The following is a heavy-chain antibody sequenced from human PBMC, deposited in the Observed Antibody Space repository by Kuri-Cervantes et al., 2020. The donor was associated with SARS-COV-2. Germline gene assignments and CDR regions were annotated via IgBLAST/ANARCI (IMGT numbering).Heavy chain of an antibody. V-gene: IGHV4-34*01. J-gene: IGHJ4*02. Sequence: SETLSLTCAVYGGSFSGYYWSWIRQPPGKGLEWIGEINHSGNTNYKPSLKSRVTISVDTSKNQFSLKLSSVTAADTAVYYCARKMDTAMVIDYWGQGTLVTVSS. D-gene: IGHD5-18*01. CDR1: GGSFSGYY. CDR3: ARKMDTAMVIDY. CDR2: INHSGNT.